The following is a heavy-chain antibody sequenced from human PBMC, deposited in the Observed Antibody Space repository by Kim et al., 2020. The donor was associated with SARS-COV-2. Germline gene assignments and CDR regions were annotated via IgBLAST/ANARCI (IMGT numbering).Heavy chain of an antibody. CDR3: TTLQGVVY. D-gene: IGHD2-15*01. CDR1: GFTFSNAW. V-gene: IGHV3-15*01. Sequence: GGSLRLSCAASGFTFSNAWMSWVRQAPGKGLEWVGRIKSKTYGGTTDYAAPVKGRFTISRDDSKNTLYLQINSLKTEDTAVYYCTTLQGVVYWGQGTLVTVSS. CDR2: IKSKTYGGTT. J-gene: IGHJ4*02.